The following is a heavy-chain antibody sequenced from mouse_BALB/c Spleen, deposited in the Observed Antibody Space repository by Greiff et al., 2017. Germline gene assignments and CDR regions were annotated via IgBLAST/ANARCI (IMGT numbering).Heavy chain of an antibody. Sequence: EVKVEESGGGLVKPGGSLKLSCAASGFTFSDYYMYWVRQTPEKRLEWVATISDGGSYTYYPDSVKGRFTISRDNAKNNLYLQMSSLKSEDTAMYYCARDPTALGYAMDYWGQGTSVTVSS. CDR1: GFTFSDYY. V-gene: IGHV5-4*02. CDR2: ISDGGSYT. D-gene: IGHD1-2*01. CDR3: ARDPTALGYAMDY. J-gene: IGHJ4*01.